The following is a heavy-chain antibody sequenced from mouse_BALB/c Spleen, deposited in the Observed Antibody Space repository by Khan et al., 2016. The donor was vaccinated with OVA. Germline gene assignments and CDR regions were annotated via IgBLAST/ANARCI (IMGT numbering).Heavy chain of an antibody. V-gene: IGHV5-6-4*01. CDR2: LSSGGTYT. D-gene: IGHD2-3*01. CDR3: PRHRGYYVHNPYLDY. Sequence: EVKLVESGGGLVRPGGSLKLSCAASGFSFSSYSMSCVRQTPEKRLEWVATLSSGGTYTYSPDSVKGRFTISRDNAPNTLYLHTSSLTSEDTAMFYGPRHRGYYVHNPYLDYWGQGTTLTVSS. CDR1: GFSFSSYS. J-gene: IGHJ2*01.